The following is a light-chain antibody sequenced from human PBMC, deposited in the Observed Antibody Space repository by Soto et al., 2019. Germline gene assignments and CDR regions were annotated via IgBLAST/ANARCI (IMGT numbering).Light chain of an antibody. V-gene: IGKV3-15*01. CDR2: GAS. J-gene: IGKJ1*01. Sequence: EIGMTQSPATLSVSPGERATLSCMASQSVSSNLAWYQQKPGQAPRLLIYGASTRATGIPARFSGSGSGTEFTLTISSLQSEDFAVYYCQQYNNWPPTWTFGQGTKVEIK. CDR1: QSVSSN. CDR3: QQYNNWPPTWT.